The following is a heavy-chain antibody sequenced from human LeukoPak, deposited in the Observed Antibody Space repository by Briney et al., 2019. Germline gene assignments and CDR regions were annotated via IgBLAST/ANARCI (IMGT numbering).Heavy chain of an antibody. CDR3: ARLIHAGTLDY. Sequence: SETLSLTCTVSGGSISSYYWSWIRQPPGKGLEWIGYIYYSGSTNYNPSLKSRVTISVDTSKNQFSLKLSSVTAADTAVYYCARLIHAGTLDYWGQGTLVTVSS. D-gene: IGHD6-13*01. CDR2: IYYSGST. V-gene: IGHV4-59*01. J-gene: IGHJ4*02. CDR1: GGSISSYY.